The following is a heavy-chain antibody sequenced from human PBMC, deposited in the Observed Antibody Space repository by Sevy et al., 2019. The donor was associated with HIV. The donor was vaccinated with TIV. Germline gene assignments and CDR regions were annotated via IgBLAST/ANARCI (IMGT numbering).Heavy chain of an antibody. CDR3: TRDAGYSIAWSPSDY. D-gene: IGHD6-19*01. V-gene: IGHV3-30-3*01. CDR2: ISCAGSNK. Sequence: GGSLRLSCAASGLTFSSHAMHWVRQAPGKGLEWVAVISCAGSNKCYADSVKGRFTISRDNPKNTLYLQMNSLRPEDRAVYYCTRDAGYSIAWSPSDYWGQGTLVTVSS. CDR1: GLTFSSHA. J-gene: IGHJ4*02.